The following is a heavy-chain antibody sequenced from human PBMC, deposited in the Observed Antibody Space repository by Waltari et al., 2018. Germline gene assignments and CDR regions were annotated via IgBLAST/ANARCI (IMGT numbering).Heavy chain of an antibody. CDR2: IYYNGST. CDR1: GGSIRSSSYY. CDR3: ASYSSSWYGGDDY. V-gene: IGHV4-39*07. J-gene: IGHJ4*02. D-gene: IGHD6-13*01. Sequence: QLQLQESGPGLVKPSETLSPTCPVPGGSIRSSSYYWGWIRQPPGKGLEWIGSIYYNGSTYYNPTLKSRVHISVDTSKTQFSLTLRSVTAADAAVYYCASYSSSWYGGDDYWGQGTLVTVSS.